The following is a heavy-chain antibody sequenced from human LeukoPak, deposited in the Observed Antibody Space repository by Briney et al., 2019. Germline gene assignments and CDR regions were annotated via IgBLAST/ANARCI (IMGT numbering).Heavy chain of an antibody. CDR2: INPNSGGT. CDR1: GYTFTGYY. D-gene: IGHD1-14*01. Sequence: ASVKVSCKASGYTFTGYYMHWVRQAPGQGLEWMRRINPNSGGTNYAQKFQGRVTMTRDTSISTAYMELSRLRSDDTAVYYCARVPFGTWAFDIWGQGTMVTVSS. V-gene: IGHV1-2*06. CDR3: ARVPFGTWAFDI. J-gene: IGHJ3*02.